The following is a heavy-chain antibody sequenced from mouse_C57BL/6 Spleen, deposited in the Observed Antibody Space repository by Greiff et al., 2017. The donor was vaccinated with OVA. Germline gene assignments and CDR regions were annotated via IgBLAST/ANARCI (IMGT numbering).Heavy chain of an antibody. CDR2: INPNNGGT. CDR1: GYTFTDYN. D-gene: IGHD1-1*01. Sequence: EVQLQQSGPELVKPGASVKIPCKASGYTFTDYNMDWVKQSHGKSLEWIGDINPNNGGTIYNQKFKGKATLTVDKSSSTAYMELRSLTSEDTAVYYCARWGRYYFDYWGQGTTLTVSS. CDR3: ARWGRYYFDY. V-gene: IGHV1-18*01. J-gene: IGHJ2*01.